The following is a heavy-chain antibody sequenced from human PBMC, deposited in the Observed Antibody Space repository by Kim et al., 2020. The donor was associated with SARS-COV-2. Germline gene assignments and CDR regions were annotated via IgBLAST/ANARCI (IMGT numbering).Heavy chain of an antibody. CDR3: ARGDVLRFSDYGMDV. J-gene: IGHJ6*02. Sequence: QKFQGRVTMTRNTSISTAYMGLSSLRSEDTAVYYCARGDVLRFSDYGMDVWGQGTTVTVSS. D-gene: IGHD3-3*01. V-gene: IGHV1-8*01.